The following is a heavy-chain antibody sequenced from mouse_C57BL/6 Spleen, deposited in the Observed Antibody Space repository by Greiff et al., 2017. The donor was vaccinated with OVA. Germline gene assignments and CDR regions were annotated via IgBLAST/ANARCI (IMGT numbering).Heavy chain of an antibody. CDR1: GFTFSDYY. J-gene: IGHJ4*01. D-gene: IGHD2-3*01. Sequence: EVKLVESGGGLVQPGGSLKLSCAASGFTFSDYYMYWVRRTQEKGLEWVAYISNGGGSTYYPATVKGRFTISRDNAKNTLYLQMSRLKSEDTAMYYCARHRGWLLPAMDYWGQGASVTVSS. CDR3: ARHRGWLLPAMDY. CDR2: ISNGGGST. V-gene: IGHV5-12*01.